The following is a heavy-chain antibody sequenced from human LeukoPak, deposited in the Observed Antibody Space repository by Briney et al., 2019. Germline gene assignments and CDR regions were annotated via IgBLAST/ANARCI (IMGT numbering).Heavy chain of an antibody. V-gene: IGHV3-30*04. CDR2: ISYDGSKD. CDR1: GFTFSTYA. CDR3: TREVGGTAPAGRFKHRSACDI. D-gene: IGHD6-13*01. Sequence: PGGSLRLSCEASGFTFSTYAMHWVRQAPGKGLEWVALISYDGSKDFYSESVKGRFTISRDNSNNTLHLQMSSLRPEDTAVYFCTREVGGTAPAGRFKHRSACDIWGQGTRVTVSS. J-gene: IGHJ3*02.